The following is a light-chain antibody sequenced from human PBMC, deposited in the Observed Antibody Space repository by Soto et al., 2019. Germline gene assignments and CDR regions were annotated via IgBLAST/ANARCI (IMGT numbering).Light chain of an antibody. J-gene: IGKJ5*01. Sequence: DIQMTQSPPTLSASVGDRVSITCRASQSISNWLAWYQQKPGKAPKLLIYDASSLESGAPARFGGSRSPTEFTLTISIVQPEDFATYYCQRYNSYVLFGQGTRLEI. CDR3: QRYNSYVL. CDR2: DAS. V-gene: IGKV1-5*01. CDR1: QSISNW.